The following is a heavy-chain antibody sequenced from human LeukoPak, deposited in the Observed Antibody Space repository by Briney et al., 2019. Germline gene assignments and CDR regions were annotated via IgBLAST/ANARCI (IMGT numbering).Heavy chain of an antibody. CDR1: GFTFSSYS. Sequence: GGSLRLSCAASGFTFSSYSMNWVRQAPGKGLEWVSSISSSSSYIYYADSVKGRFTISRDNAKNSLYLQMNSLRAEDTAVYYCERDRSFIAVAGTWYFDLWGRGTLVTVSS. J-gene: IGHJ2*01. V-gene: IGHV3-21*01. CDR2: ISSSSSYI. D-gene: IGHD6-19*01. CDR3: ERDRSFIAVAGTWYFDL.